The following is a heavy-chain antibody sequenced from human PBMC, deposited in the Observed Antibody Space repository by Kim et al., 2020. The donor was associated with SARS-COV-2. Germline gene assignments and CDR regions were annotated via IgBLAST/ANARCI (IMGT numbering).Heavy chain of an antibody. CDR2: IDPSDSYT. V-gene: IGHV5-10-1*01. Sequence: GESLKISCKGSGYSFTSYWISWVRQMPGKGLEWMGRIDPSDSYTNYSPSFQGHVTISADKSISTAYLQWSSLKASDTAMYYCAGTAMGTDDAFDIWGQGTMVTVSS. J-gene: IGHJ3*02. CDR1: GYSFTSYW. CDR3: AGTAMGTDDAFDI. D-gene: IGHD5-18*01.